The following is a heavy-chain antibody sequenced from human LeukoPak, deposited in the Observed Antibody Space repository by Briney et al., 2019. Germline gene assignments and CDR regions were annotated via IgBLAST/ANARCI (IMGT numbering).Heavy chain of an antibody. CDR1: GGSISGSSDY. D-gene: IGHD5-18*01. Sequence: SETLSLTCTVSGGSISGSSDYWGWIRQAPGKGLEWIGSIYYHENTYYNSSLKSRVTISVDTSKNQFSLKLSSVTAADTAVYYCASHITGYSYGYKSNWFDPWGQGTLVTVSS. V-gene: IGHV4-39*01. CDR3: ASHITGYSYGYKSNWFDP. J-gene: IGHJ5*02. CDR2: IYYHENT.